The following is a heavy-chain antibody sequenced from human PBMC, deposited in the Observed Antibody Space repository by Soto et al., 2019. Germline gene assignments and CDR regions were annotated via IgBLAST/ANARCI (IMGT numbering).Heavy chain of an antibody. CDR2: IYPGDSDT. D-gene: IGHD2-8*01. J-gene: IGHJ6*02. CDR1: GYRFSSYW. V-gene: IGHV5-51*01. CDR3: ARQGSNGAYYYYGMDV. Sequence: GESLKISCQGSGYRFSSYWIAWVRQKPGNGLEWMGIIYPGDSDTIYGPSFQGQVTFSVDKSTSTAYLQWSSLTASDTSLYYCARQGSNGAYYYYGMDVWGQGTTVTVSS.